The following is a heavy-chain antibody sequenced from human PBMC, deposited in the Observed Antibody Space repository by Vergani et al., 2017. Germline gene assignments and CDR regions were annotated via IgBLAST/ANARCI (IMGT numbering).Heavy chain of an antibody. CDR1: GFSFNSYW. CDR3: ARARCIETCYMSNWLDA. CDR2: IKSDGSIT. J-gene: IGHJ5*02. D-gene: IGHD3-9*01. Sequence: DVHLAESGGGFFQPGGSLRLSCSSSGFSFNSYWMHWVRQVPGKGLLWVSRIKSDGSITAYADSVKGRFTISRDNGQNTLYLQMNSRMVEDTGVYYCARARCIETCYMSNWLDAWGQGTLVTVSS. V-gene: IGHV3-74*03.